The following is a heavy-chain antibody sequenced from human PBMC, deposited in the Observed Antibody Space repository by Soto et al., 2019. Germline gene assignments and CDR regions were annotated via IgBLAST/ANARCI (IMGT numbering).Heavy chain of an antibody. CDR3: STERILWTYYYYCIDV. V-gene: IGHV3-33*01. CDR2: IWDGGSNK. D-gene: IGHD1-1*01. J-gene: IGHJ6*02. Sequence: VQLVESGGGVVQPGRSLRLSCAASGFTFSTYGMHWVRQAPGKGLEWVAFIWDGGSNKYYADSVKGRFTISRDNSKHTLYLQLITLIPNDTAVYYCSTERILWTYYYYCIDVWFQGTTVTVSS. CDR1: GFTFSTYG.